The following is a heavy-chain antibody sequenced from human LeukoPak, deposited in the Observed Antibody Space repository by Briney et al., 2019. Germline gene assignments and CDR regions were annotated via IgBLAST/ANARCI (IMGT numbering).Heavy chain of an antibody. Sequence: AGYLRLSCAGSGFTFSDSYMSWIRQAAGNGLEWDSYISSTSRHTHDAGSVKGRFTISRDHDKKPLYLQMTSLRADDTAVYYCARGSARWYDPWGQGTQVTVCS. CDR2: ISSTSRHT. CDR1: GFTFSDSY. CDR3: ARGSARWYDP. V-gene: IGHV3-11*05. J-gene: IGHJ5*02.